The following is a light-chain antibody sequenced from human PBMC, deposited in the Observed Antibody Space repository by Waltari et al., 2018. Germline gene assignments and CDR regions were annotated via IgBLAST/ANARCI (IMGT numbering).Light chain of an antibody. CDR1: SSDVGIYNY. J-gene: IGLJ1*01. Sequence: QSALTQPRSVSGSPGQSVTISCTGTSSDVGIYNYVSWYQQHPGKAPKVIIYDVYKRPSGVPDRFSGSKSGNTASLTISGLQAEDGADYYCCSYADTSTYVFGTGTQVLVL. CDR2: DVY. V-gene: IGLV2-11*01. CDR3: CSYADTSTYV.